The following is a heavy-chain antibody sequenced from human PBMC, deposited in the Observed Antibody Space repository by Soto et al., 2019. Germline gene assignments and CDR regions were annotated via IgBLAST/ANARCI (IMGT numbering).Heavy chain of an antibody. CDR1: GGSISLYY. CDR3: ARRFYFGSGSYANDY. V-gene: IGHV4-59*13. CDR2: IYYSGST. D-gene: IGHD3-10*01. J-gene: IGHJ4*02. Sequence: SETLSLTCTVSGGSISLYYWSWIRQSPGKGLECIGYIYYSGSTRYNPSLKSRVSISVDMSKNQFSLKLSSVTAADTAVYYCARRFYFGSGSYANDYWGQGTPVTVSS.